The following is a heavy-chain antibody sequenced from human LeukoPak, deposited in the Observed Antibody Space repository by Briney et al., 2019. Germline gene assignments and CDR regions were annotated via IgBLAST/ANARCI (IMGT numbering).Heavy chain of an antibody. J-gene: IGHJ4*02. CDR2: ISNGGRSI. V-gene: IGHV3-11*01. CDR3: AREHDSAYDY. D-gene: IGHD5-12*01. CDR1: GFAFRDHY. Sequence: PGGSLRLSCAASGFAFRDHYMSWIRQAPGKGLEWVSYISNGGRSINHSDSVKGRFTISRDNAKSSLYLQMNNLRAGDTAMYYCAREHDSAYDYWGQGILVTVSS.